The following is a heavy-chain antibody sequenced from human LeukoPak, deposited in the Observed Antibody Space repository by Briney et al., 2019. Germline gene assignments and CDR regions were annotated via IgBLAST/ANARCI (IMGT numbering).Heavy chain of an antibody. Sequence: PGGSLRLSCAASGFTFSSYAMSWVRQAPGKGLEWVSVIYSGGSTYYADSVKGRFTISRHNSKNTLYLQMNSLRAEDTAVYYCARMGYSSGWYHYFDYWGQGTLVTVSS. CDR2: IYSGGST. D-gene: IGHD6-19*01. V-gene: IGHV3-53*04. CDR1: GFTFSSYA. CDR3: ARMGYSSGWYHYFDY. J-gene: IGHJ4*02.